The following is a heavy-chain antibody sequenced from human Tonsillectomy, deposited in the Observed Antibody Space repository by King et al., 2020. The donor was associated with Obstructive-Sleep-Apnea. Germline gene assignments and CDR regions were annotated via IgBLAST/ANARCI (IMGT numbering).Heavy chain of an antibody. Sequence: QLVQSGAEVKKPGASVKVSCKASGNTFASYYMYWVRQAPGQGLEWMGIINPSGGSTSYAQKFQGRVTMIRDTSTSTVYMELSSLTSDDTAVYYCAAALWCGAQGSNWFDPWGQGTLVTVSS. CDR2: INPSGGST. D-gene: IGHD3-10*01. CDR1: GNTFASYY. J-gene: IGHJ5*02. V-gene: IGHV1-46*01. CDR3: AAALWCGAQGSNWFDP.